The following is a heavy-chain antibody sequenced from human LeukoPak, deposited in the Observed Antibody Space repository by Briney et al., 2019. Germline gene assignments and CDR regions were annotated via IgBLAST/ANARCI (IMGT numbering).Heavy chain of an antibody. Sequence: PGGSLRLSCAASGFTFSSYWMHWVRQAPGKGLVWVSRINSDGSSTSYADSVKGRFTISRDNAKNTLYLQMNSLRAEDTAVYYCARDQAAAGTDDAFDIWGQGTMVTVSS. V-gene: IGHV3-74*01. D-gene: IGHD6-13*01. J-gene: IGHJ3*02. CDR1: GFTFSSYW. CDR3: ARDQAAAGTDDAFDI. CDR2: INSDGSST.